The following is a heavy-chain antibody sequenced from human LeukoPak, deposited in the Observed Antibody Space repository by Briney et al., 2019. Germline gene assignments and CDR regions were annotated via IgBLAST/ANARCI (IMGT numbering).Heavy chain of an antibody. CDR1: GFTFSGSA. CDR3: AKPPLSRIVGASFDY. Sequence: PGGSLRLSCAASGFTFSGSAMRWVRQASGKGLEWVGRIRSKANSYATAYAASVKGRFTVSRDDSKNTAYLQMNSLRAEDTAVYYCAKPPLSRIVGASFDYWGQGTLVTVSS. D-gene: IGHD1-26*01. J-gene: IGHJ4*02. CDR2: IRSKANSYAT. V-gene: IGHV3-73*01.